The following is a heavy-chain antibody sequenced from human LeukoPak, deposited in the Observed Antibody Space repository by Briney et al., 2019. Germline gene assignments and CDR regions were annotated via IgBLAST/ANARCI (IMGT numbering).Heavy chain of an antibody. D-gene: IGHD5-24*01. V-gene: IGHV3-23*01. CDR2: ISGSGGST. CDR3: ARDRRSSVKYVYYNWDV. CDR1: GFTFSSYA. J-gene: IGHJ6*02. Sequence: GGSLRLSCAASGFTFSSYAMSWVRQAPGKGLEWVSAISGSGGSTYYADSVKGRFTISRDNAKNSLYLQINSLRAEDTAVYYCARDRRSSVKYVYYNWDVWGQGTTVTVSS.